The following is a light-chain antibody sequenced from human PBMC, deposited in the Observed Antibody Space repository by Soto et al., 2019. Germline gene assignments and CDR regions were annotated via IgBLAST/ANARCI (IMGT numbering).Light chain of an antibody. CDR2: GNR. Sequence: QPVLTQPPSVSGAPGQTVTLSCTGNSSNLGAGYDVHWYQQLPGAAPKLVIFGNRNRPSGVPERFSGSKSGTSASLAITGLQAEDEADYYCQAYDYSLTASVFGGGTQLTVL. CDR3: QAYDYSLTASV. CDR1: SSNLGAGYD. J-gene: IGLJ3*02. V-gene: IGLV1-40*01.